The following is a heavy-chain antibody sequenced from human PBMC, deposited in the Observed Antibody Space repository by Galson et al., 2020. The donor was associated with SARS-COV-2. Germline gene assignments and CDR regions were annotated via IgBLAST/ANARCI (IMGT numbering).Heavy chain of an antibody. CDR3: ARWTGDTAFDI. Sequence: SETLSLTCTVSGGSISSGSYYWSWIRQPAGKGLEWIGRIHTSGSTDYNSSLKSRVTISVDTSKNQFSLKLTSVTAADTAVDYCARWTGDTAFDIWGQGTMVTVSA. CDR1: GGSISSGSYY. D-gene: IGHD7-27*01. CDR2: IHTSGST. J-gene: IGHJ3*02. V-gene: IGHV4-61*02.